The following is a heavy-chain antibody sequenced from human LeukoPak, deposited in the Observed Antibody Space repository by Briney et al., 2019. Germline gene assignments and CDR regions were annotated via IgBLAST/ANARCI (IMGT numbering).Heavy chain of an antibody. V-gene: IGHV4-30-4*08. J-gene: IGHJ5*02. CDR2: IYYSGST. CDR1: GGSISSGDYY. CDR3: ARELLWFGELSYNWFDP. D-gene: IGHD3-10*01. Sequence: SETLSLTCTVSGGSISSGDYYWSWIRQPPGKGLEWIGYIYYSGSTYYNPSLKSRVTISVDTSKNQFSLKLSSVTAADTAVYYCARELLWFGELSYNWFDPWGQGTLVTVSS.